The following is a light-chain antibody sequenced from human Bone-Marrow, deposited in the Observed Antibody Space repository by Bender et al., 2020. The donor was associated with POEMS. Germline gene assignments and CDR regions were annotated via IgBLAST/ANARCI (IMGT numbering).Light chain of an antibody. Sequence: QSALTQPPSASGSPGQSVTISCTGTSSDVGGYNYVSWYQQHPNKAPKLMIYEVSQRPSGVPDRFSGSKSGNTASLTVSGLQAEDEADYYCSSYTSTNTVIFGGGTTLTVL. CDR2: EVS. CDR3: SSYTSTNTVI. J-gene: IGLJ2*01. V-gene: IGLV2-8*01. CDR1: SSDVGGYNY.